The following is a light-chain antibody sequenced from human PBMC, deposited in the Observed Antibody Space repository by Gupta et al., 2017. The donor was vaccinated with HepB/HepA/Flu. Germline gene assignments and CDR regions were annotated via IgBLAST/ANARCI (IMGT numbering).Light chain of an antibody. CDR2: GKN. CDR1: SLRNYY. CDR3: YCADSSGNVV. V-gene: IGLV3-19*01. J-gene: IGLJ2*01. Sequence: SPELTQDPPVPPPLGQPNRSTCQGDSLRNYYASWYQQKPGQAPNLLLYGKNSRPSGIPARLSGSNSGNTASVTIAGTPEEEEADYYCYCADSSGNVVFGGGTRLTVL.